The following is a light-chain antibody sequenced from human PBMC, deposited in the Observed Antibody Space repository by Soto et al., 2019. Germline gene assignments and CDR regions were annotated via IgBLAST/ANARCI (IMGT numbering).Light chain of an antibody. V-gene: IGKV2-28*01. CDR3: MQALQTPIT. J-gene: IGKJ5*01. Sequence: DIAMTQCPLSLPVTPGEPASISCRSSKSLLHSNGYNYLDWYLQKPGQSPQLLIYLGSNRASGVPDRFSGSGSGTDFTLKISRVEAEDVGVYYCMQALQTPITFGQGTRLEIK. CDR1: KSLLHSNGYNY. CDR2: LGS.